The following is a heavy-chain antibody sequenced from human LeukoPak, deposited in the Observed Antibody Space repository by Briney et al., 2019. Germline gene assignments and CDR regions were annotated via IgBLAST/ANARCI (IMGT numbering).Heavy chain of an antibody. CDR1: GYTFTSYA. Sequence: ASVKISCKASGYTFTSYAMNWVRQAPGQGLEWMGGIIPIFGTANYAQKFQGRVTITADEFTSTAYMELGSLRSEDTAVYYCARDEDTAMALDHKYYYYGMDVWGQGTTVTVSS. J-gene: IGHJ6*02. D-gene: IGHD5-18*01. CDR2: IIPIFGTA. CDR3: ARDEDTAMALDHKYYYYGMDV. V-gene: IGHV1-69*13.